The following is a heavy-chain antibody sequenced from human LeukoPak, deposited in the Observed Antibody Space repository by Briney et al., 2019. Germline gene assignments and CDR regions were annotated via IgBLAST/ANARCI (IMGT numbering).Heavy chain of an antibody. J-gene: IGHJ4*01. CDR3: AKGSGWYKSIDY. Sequence: PGGSLRLSCAASGFTFDDYAIHWVRQAPGKGLEWVSGISWNSGSIGYADSVKGRFTISRDNAKNSVYLQMNSLRAEDTALYYCAKGSGWYKSIDYWGQGTLVTVSS. CDR2: ISWNSGSI. V-gene: IGHV3-9*01. D-gene: IGHD6-19*01. CDR1: GFTFDDYA.